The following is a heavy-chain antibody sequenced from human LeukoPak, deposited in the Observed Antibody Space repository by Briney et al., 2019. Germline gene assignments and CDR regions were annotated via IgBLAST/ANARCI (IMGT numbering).Heavy chain of an antibody. CDR3: AGTYYDFWNTGVFYLDV. Sequence: SETLSLTCTVSGGSISSYYWSWIRQPAGKGLEWIGRIYTSGSTNYNPSLKSRVTMSVDTSKNQFSLKLSSVTAADTAVYYCAGTYYDFWNTGVFYLDVWGKGTTVTVSS. D-gene: IGHD3-3*01. V-gene: IGHV4-4*07. J-gene: IGHJ6*03. CDR2: IYTSGST. CDR1: GGSISSYY.